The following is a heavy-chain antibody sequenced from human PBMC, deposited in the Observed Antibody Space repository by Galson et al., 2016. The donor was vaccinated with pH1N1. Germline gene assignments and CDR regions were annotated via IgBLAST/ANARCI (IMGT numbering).Heavy chain of an antibody. CDR2: ISGSGDST. V-gene: IGHV3-23*01. CDR1: GFTFSSYA. CDR3: AKDRGTVVTPYDN. D-gene: IGHD4-23*01. J-gene: IGHJ4*02. Sequence: SLRLSCAVSGFTFSSYAMTWVRHTPGKGLEWVSSISGSGDSTYYADSVKGLLTISRDNSKNTLYLQMNSLRAEDTAIYYCAKDRGTVVTPYDNWGQGTLVTVSS.